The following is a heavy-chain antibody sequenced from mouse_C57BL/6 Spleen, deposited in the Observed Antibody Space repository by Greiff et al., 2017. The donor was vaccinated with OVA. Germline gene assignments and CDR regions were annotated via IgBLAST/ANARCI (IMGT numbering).Heavy chain of an antibody. CDR2: ISYDGSN. D-gene: IGHD1-1*01. CDR3: ARGYYYGSSYEFAY. V-gene: IGHV3-6*01. CDR1: GYSITSGYY. Sequence: EVHLVESGPGLVKPSQSLSLTCSVTGYSITSGYYWNWIRQFPGNKLEWMGYISYDGSNNYNPSLKNRISITRDTSKNQFFLKLNSVTTEDTATYYCARGYYYGSSYEFAYWGQGTLVTVSA. J-gene: IGHJ3*01.